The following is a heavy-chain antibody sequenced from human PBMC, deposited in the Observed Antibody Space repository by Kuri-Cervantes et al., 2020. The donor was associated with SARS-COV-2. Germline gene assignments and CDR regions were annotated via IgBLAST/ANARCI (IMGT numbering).Heavy chain of an antibody. Sequence: ASVKVSCRASGYTFTTYYMHWVRHAAGQRLEWMVIINPSGGSTSYAKKFQGRVTMNRDTSTSTVYRELSSLRSAVTAVYYCASGVSHIAAAGLYYFDYWGQGTLVTVSS. D-gene: IGHD6-13*01. CDR3: ASGVSHIAAAGLYYFDY. J-gene: IGHJ4*02. CDR1: GYTFTTYY. CDR2: INPSGGST. V-gene: IGHV1-46*01.